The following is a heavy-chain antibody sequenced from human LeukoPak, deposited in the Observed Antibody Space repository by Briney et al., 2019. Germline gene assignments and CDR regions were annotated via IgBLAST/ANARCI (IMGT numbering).Heavy chain of an antibody. Sequence: SETLSLTCTVSGGSISSYYWSWIRQPPGKGLEWIGYIYYSGSTNYNPSLKSRVTISVDTSKNQFSLKLSSVTAADTAVYYCARHARRYDILTGYYALGMDVWGQGTTVTVPS. CDR3: ARHARRYDILTGYYALGMDV. J-gene: IGHJ6*02. V-gene: IGHV4-59*08. D-gene: IGHD3-9*01. CDR1: GGSISSYY. CDR2: IYYSGST.